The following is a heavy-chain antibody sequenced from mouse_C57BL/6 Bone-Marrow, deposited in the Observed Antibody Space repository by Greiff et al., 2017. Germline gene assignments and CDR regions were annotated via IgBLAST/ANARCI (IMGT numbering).Heavy chain of an antibody. CDR1: GYTFTNYW. CDR2: IYPGGGYT. V-gene: IGHV1-63*01. CDR3: ARIYYGKGYAMDY. J-gene: IGHJ4*01. D-gene: IGHD2-1*01. Sequence: SGAELVRPGTSVKMSCKASGYTFTNYWIGWAKQRPGHGLEWIGDIYPGGGYTNYNEKFKGKATLTADKSSSTAYMQFSSLTSEDSAIYYCARIYYGKGYAMDYWGQGTSVTVSS.